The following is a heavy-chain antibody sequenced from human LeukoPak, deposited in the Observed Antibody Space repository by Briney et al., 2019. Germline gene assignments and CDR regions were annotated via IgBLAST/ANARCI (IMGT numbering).Heavy chain of an antibody. CDR1: GYTFTSYY. CDR2: INPSGGST. J-gene: IGHJ6*03. CDR3: ARDQRGYCSSTSCYGVDRYYYYMDV. Sequence: GASVKVSCKASGYTFTSYYMHWVRQAPGQGLEWMGIINPSGGSTSYAQKFQGRVTMTRDMSTSTVYMELSSLRSEDTDVYYCARDQRGYCSSTSCYGVDRYYYYMDVWGKGTTVTVSS. D-gene: IGHD2-2*01. V-gene: IGHV1-46*01.